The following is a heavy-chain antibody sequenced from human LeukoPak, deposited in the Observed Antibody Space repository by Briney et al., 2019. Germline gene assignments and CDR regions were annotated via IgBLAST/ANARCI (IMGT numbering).Heavy chain of an antibody. CDR1: GASTSSRY. D-gene: IGHD6-19*01. V-gene: IGHV4-59*08. CDR3: AQTTGWPGFDF. Sequence: PSETLSLTCSASGASTSSRYWSWIRQSPGRTLEWIGHIYNGRSTKYNPSLTSRVTISVDTSMNQFSLSLTSVTAADTAIYYCAQTTGWPGFDFWGPGALVTVSS. J-gene: IGHJ4*02. CDR2: IYNGRST.